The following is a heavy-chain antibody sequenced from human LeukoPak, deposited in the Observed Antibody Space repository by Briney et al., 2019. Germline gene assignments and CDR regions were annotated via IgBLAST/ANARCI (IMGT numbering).Heavy chain of an antibody. Sequence: SETLSLTCTVSGASISSFYWSWIRQPPGKGLEWIGYIYYSGSTNYNPSLKSRVTISVHTSKNQFSLKLSSVTAADTAVYYCARVHPGDDAFDIWGQGTMVTVSS. J-gene: IGHJ3*02. V-gene: IGHV4-59*01. D-gene: IGHD3-10*01. CDR2: IYYSGST. CDR1: GASISSFY. CDR3: ARVHPGDDAFDI.